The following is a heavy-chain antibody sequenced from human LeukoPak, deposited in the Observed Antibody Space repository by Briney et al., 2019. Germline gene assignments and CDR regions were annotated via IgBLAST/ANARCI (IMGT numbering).Heavy chain of an antibody. CDR2: IRRSSSHI. CDR3: ARDSPYYYYDSSGSPAEYFQH. Sequence: GGSLRLSCAASGFTFSRYNMNWVRQAPGKGLEWVSSIRRSSSHIYYADSVKGRFTISRDNAKNSLYMQMNSLRAEDTAVYYCARDSPYYYYDSSGSPAEYFQHWGQGTLVTVSS. J-gene: IGHJ1*01. D-gene: IGHD3-22*01. V-gene: IGHV3-21*01. CDR1: GFTFSRYN.